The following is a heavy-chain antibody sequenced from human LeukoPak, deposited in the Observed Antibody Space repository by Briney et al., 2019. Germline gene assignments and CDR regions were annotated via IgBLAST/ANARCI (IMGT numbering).Heavy chain of an antibody. CDR3: AGIVPNFDY. J-gene: IGHJ4*02. V-gene: IGHV1-46*01. D-gene: IGHD1-26*01. CDR1: GYTFTSYY. Sequence: ASVKVSCKASGYTFTSYYMHWVRQAPGQGLEWMGIINPSGGSTSYAQKFQGRVTMTRDMSTNTVYMELSSLRSEDTAVYYCAGIVPNFDYWGQGTLVTVSS. CDR2: INPSGGST.